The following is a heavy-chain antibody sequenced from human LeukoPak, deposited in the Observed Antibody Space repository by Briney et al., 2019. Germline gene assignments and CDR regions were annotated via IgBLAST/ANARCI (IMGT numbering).Heavy chain of an antibody. D-gene: IGHD6-13*01. Sequence: SETLSLPCAVYGVSFSAYYWSWIRQPPGKQMECIGEINHSGSTNYNPSLKSRVTISVDTSKNQFSLKLSSVTAADTAVYYCAARHRIAAAGTRSFDYWGQGTLVAVSS. V-gene: IGHV4-34*01. CDR2: INHSGST. CDR1: GVSFSAYY. CDR3: AARHRIAAAGTRSFDY. J-gene: IGHJ4*02.